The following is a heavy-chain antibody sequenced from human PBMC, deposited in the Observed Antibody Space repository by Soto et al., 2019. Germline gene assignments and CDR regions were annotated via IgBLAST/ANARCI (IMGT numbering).Heavy chain of an antibody. CDR3: ARIQVAGPSRYSGMDV. CDR1: GYTFPSYY. Sequence: ASVKVSCKASGYTFPSYYMHWVRQAPGQGLEWMGIINPSGGSTSYAQKFQGRVTMTRDTSTSTVYMELSSLRSEDTAVYYCARIQVAGPSRYSGMDVWGQGTTVTVSS. CDR2: INPSGGST. D-gene: IGHD6-19*01. J-gene: IGHJ6*02. V-gene: IGHV1-46*01.